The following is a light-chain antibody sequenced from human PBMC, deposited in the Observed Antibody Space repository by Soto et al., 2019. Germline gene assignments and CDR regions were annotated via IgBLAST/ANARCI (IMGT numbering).Light chain of an antibody. CDR2: KAS. Sequence: DIQMTQSPPTLSASVGDRVTITCRASQSIDTWLAWHQQKPGQVPKLLISKASSLESGVPSRFSGSGSGTEFTLTISSLQPDDSATYYCQQYNSYRAFGQGTKVDI. J-gene: IGKJ1*01. CDR3: QQYNSYRA. CDR1: QSIDTW. V-gene: IGKV1-5*03.